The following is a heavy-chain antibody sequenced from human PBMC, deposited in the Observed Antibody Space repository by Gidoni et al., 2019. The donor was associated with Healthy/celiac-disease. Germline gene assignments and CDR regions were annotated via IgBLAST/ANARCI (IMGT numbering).Heavy chain of an antibody. J-gene: IGHJ6*02. Sequence: QVQLVESGGGVVQPGRSLRLSCAASGFTFSSYGMHWVRQAPGKGLEWEAVIWYDGSNKYYADSVKGRFTISRDNSKNTLYLQMNSLRAEDTAVYYCARDGPYSYGPTKYYYYYGMDVWGQGTTVTVSS. D-gene: IGHD5-18*01. V-gene: IGHV3-33*01. CDR3: ARDGPYSYGPTKYYYYYGMDV. CDR2: IWYDGSNK. CDR1: GFTFSSYG.